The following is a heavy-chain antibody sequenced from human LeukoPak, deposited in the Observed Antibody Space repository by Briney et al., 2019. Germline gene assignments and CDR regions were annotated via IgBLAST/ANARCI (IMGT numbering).Heavy chain of an antibody. CDR1: GYTFTSYG. V-gene: IGHV1-18*01. J-gene: IGHJ4*02. CDR2: TSAYNGNT. D-gene: IGHD3-3*01. CDR3: ARGSIWVIIPYFFDY. Sequence: ASVKVSCKASGYTFTSYGFSWVRQAPGQGLEWMGWTSAYNGNTNYAQKLQGRVTMTTDTSMELRSLRSDDTAVYYCARGSIWVIIPYFFDYWGQGTLVTVSS.